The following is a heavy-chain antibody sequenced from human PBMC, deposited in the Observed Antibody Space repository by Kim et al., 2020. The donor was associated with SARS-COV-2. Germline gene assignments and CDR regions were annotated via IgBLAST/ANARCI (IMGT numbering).Heavy chain of an antibody. CDR1: TFNFSNYW. D-gene: IGHD6-19*01. V-gene: IGHV3-7*01. J-gene: IGHJ1*01. CDR2: INQDGSEK. Sequence: GGSLRLSCAASTFNFSNYWMSWVRQAPGKGLEWVANINQDGSEKYYVDSVKGRFTISRDNAKNSLNLQMNSLRAEDTAVYYCARDPYSGGWYGEYLQQWGQGTLVTVSS. CDR3: ARDPYSGGWYGEYLQQ.